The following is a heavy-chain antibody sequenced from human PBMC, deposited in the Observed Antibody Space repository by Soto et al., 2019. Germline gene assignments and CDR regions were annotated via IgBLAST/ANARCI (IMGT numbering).Heavy chain of an antibody. Sequence: SETLSLTCTVSGGSISSYYWSWIRQPPGKGLEWIGYIYYSGSTNYNPSLKSRVTISVDTSKNQFSLKLSSVTAADTAVCYCARSIVVVPAAMESYYYYYYMDVWGKGTTVTVSS. CDR1: GGSISSYY. CDR3: ARSIVVVPAAMESYYYYYYMDV. J-gene: IGHJ6*03. D-gene: IGHD2-2*01. V-gene: IGHV4-59*01. CDR2: IYYSGST.